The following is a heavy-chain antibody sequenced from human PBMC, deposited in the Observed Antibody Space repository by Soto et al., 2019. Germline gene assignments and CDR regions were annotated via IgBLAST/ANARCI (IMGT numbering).Heavy chain of an antibody. J-gene: IGHJ6*02. CDR2: IYYSGRT. Sequence: QVQLQESGPGLVKPSQTLSLTCTVSGGSISSGGYYWSWIRQHPGKGLEWIGYIYYSGRTYYNPSLKRRVTISVDTSKNQFSLKLSSVTAADTAVYYCARVGCGGDCYGILYHYYGMDVWGQGTTVTVSS. CDR1: GGSISSGGYY. CDR3: ARVGCGGDCYGILYHYYGMDV. D-gene: IGHD2-21*02. V-gene: IGHV4-31*03.